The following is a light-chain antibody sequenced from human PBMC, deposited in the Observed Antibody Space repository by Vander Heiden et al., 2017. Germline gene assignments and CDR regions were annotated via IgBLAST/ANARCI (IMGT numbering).Light chain of an antibody. V-gene: IGKV2-28*01. CDR1: QSLLHSNGYNY. J-gene: IGKJ2*01. CDR2: LGS. CDR3: MQALQTPST. Sequence: DIVMTQSPLSLPVTPGEPASISCRSSQSLLHSNGYNYLDWYLQKPGQSPQLLIYLGSNRASGVPDRVSGSGSGTDFTLKISRVEAEDVGVYYCMQALQTPSTFGKGTKLEIK.